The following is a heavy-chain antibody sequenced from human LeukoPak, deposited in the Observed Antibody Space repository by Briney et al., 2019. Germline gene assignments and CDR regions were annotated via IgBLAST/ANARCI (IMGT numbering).Heavy chain of an antibody. CDR1: GYTFTSHY. J-gene: IGHJ3*02. CDR3: ARDFGVVVVAATGAFDI. D-gene: IGHD2-15*01. Sequence: ASVKVSCKASGYTFTSHYMHWVRQAPGQGLEWMGIINPSGGSTSYAQKFQGRVTMTRDMSTSTVYMELSSLRSEDTAVYYCARDFGVVVVAATGAFDIWGQGTMVTVSS. CDR2: INPSGGST. V-gene: IGHV1-46*01.